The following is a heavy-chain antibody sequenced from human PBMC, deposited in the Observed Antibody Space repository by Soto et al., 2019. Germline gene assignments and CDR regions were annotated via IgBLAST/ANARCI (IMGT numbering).Heavy chain of an antibody. CDR3: ARDDEYSGNGMDV. Sequence: QVQLVESGGGVVQPGRSLRLSCAASGFTFSNYGMHWVRQAPGKGLEWVAVILNDGSNRYHADSVKDRFTISRDNSKNMLYLQMNSLSAEDTVVYYCARDDEYSGNGMDVWGQGTTVTVS. CDR2: ILNDGSNR. D-gene: IGHD3-10*01. CDR1: GFTFSNYG. J-gene: IGHJ6*02. V-gene: IGHV3-33*01.